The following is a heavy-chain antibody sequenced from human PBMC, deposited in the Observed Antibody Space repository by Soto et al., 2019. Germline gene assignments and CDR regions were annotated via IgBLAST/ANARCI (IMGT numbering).Heavy chain of an antibody. CDR3: ARGRYGDY. CDR1: GYIFTTYG. Sequence: QVHLVQSGAEVKKPGASVKVSCKGSGYIFTTYGITWVRQAPGQGLEWMGWISAHNGNTNYAQKLQGRVTVTRDTXXXXXXXELRNLRSDDTAVYYCARGRYGDYWGQGALVTVSS. V-gene: IGHV1-18*01. J-gene: IGHJ4*02. CDR2: ISAHNGNT. D-gene: IGHD1-1*01.